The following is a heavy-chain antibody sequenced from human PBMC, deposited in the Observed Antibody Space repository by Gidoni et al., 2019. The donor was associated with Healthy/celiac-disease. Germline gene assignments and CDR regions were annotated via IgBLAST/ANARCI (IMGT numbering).Heavy chain of an antibody. D-gene: IGHD2-2*01. V-gene: IGHV3-30-3*01. CDR1: GFTFSSYA. J-gene: IGHJ3*02. CDR3: ARVWDIVVVPAAEDDAFDI. Sequence: QVQLVESGGGVVQPGRSLILSCAASGFTFSSYALHWVRQAPGKGLEWVAVISYDGSNKYYADSVKGRFTIYRDNSKNTLYLQMNSLRAEDTAVYYCARVWDIVVVPAAEDDAFDIWGQGTMVTVSS. CDR2: ISYDGSNK.